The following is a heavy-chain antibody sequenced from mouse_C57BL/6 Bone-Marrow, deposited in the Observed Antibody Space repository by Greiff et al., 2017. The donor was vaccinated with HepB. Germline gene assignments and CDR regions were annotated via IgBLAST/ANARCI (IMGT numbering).Heavy chain of an antibody. Sequence: EVKLVESGEGLVKPGGSLKLSCAASGFTFSSYAMSWVRQTPKKRLEWVAYISSGGDYIYYADTVKGRFTISRDNARNTLYLQMSSLKSEDTAMYYCTREGHWFAYWGQGTLVTVSA. CDR3: TREGHWFAY. V-gene: IGHV5-9-1*02. J-gene: IGHJ3*01. CDR2: ISSGGDYI. CDR1: GFTFSSYA. D-gene: IGHD3-3*01.